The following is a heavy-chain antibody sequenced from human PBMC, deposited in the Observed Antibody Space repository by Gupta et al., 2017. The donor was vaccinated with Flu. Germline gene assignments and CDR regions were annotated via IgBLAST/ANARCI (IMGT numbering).Heavy chain of an antibody. V-gene: IGHV3-48*03. CDR1: VFTSGSYE. D-gene: IGHD2-8*01. CDR2: ISSSGSTI. J-gene: IGHJ6*02. Sequence: EVQLVDSGGGLVQPGGSLRLSCAASVFTSGSYEMNWVRQAPGKGLEWVSYISSSGSTIYYADSVKGRFTISRDNAKNSLYLQMNSLRAEDTAVYYCAKKGGGTNPHYGMDVWGQGTTVTGAS. CDR3: AKKGGGTNPHYGMDV.